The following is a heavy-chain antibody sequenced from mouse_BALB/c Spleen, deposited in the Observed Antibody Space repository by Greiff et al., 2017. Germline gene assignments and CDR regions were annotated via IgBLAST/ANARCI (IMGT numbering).Heavy chain of an antibody. CDR3: ARPLSYYGSSYYAMDY. J-gene: IGHJ4*01. D-gene: IGHD1-1*01. CDR2: ISSGGGST. Sequence: DVHLVESGGGLVKPGGSLKLSCAASGFAFSSYDMSWVRQTPEKRLEWVAYISSGGGSTYYPDTVKGRFTISRDNAKNTLYLQMSSLKSEDTAMYYCARPLSYYGSSYYAMDYWGQGTSVTVSS. V-gene: IGHV5-12-1*01. CDR1: GFAFSSYD.